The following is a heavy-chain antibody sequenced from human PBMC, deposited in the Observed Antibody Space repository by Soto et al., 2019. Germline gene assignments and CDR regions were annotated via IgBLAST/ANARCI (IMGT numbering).Heavy chain of an antibody. Sequence: QVQLVESGGGVVQPGRSLRLSCAASGFTFSSYAMHWVRQAPGKGLEWVAVISYDGSNKYYADSVKGRFTISRDNSKNTLYLQMNSLRAEDTAVYYCARGWRTSCWDWGQGTLVTVSS. CDR2: ISYDGSNK. D-gene: IGHD2-2*01. J-gene: IGHJ4*02. V-gene: IGHV3-30-3*01. CDR3: ARGWRTSCWD. CDR1: GFTFSSYA.